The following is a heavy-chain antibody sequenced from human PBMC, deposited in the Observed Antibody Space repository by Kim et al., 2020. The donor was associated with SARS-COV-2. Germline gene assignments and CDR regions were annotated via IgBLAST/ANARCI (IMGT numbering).Heavy chain of an antibody. CDR2: ISSSGSTI. D-gene: IGHD3-16*02. CDR1: GFTFSDYY. Sequence: GGSLRLSCAASGFTFSDYYMSWIRQAPGKGLEWVSYISSSGSTIYYADSVKGRFTISRDNAKNSLYLQMNSLRAEDTAVYYCARDRRIMITFGGVIADDAFDICGQGTMVTVSS. CDR3: ARDRRIMITFGGVIADDAFDI. J-gene: IGHJ3*02. V-gene: IGHV3-11*01.